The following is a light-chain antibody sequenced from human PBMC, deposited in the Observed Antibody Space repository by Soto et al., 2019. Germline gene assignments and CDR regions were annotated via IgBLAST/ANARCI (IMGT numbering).Light chain of an antibody. Sequence: DIQMTQSPYAMSASVGDRVTITCRASQGISNHLVWFQQKPGKFPKRLIYAASSLQSGVPSRFSVSGSGTEFTLTISSLQPEDFATYYCLQHNNYPITFGQGTRLEIK. J-gene: IGKJ5*01. CDR3: LQHNNYPIT. V-gene: IGKV1-17*03. CDR1: QGISNH. CDR2: AAS.